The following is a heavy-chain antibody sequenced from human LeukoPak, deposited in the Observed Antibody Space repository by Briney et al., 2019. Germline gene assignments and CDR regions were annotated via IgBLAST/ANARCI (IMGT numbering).Heavy chain of an antibody. CDR1: GYTFTSYG. J-gene: IGHJ4*02. CDR2: ISAYNGNT. V-gene: IGHV1-18*01. D-gene: IGHD5-24*01. CDR3: ARVEMATYYFDY. Sequence: GESLKISCKASGYTFTSYGISWVRQAPGQGLEWMGWISAYNGNTNYAQKLQGRVTMTTDTSTSTAYMELRSLRSDDTAVYYCARVEMATYYFDYWGQGTLVTVSS.